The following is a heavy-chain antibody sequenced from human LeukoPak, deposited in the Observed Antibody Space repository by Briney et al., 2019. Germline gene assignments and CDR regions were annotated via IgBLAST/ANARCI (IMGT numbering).Heavy chain of an antibody. Sequence: PGGSLRLFCIASGFTFSNYWMSWVRQAPGKGLAWVANIKQDGSEQYYMDSVKGRFTMSRDNAKNSVYLQMTSLRVDDTAVYYCARDLGIDRFDCWGQGTLVTVYS. CDR2: IKQDGSEQ. CDR3: ARDLGIDRFDC. V-gene: IGHV3-7*01. CDR1: GFTFSNYW. J-gene: IGHJ4*02. D-gene: IGHD7-27*01.